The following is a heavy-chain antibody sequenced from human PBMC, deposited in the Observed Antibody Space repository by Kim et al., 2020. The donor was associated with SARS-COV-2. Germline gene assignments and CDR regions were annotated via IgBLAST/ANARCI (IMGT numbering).Heavy chain of an antibody. J-gene: IGHJ3*01. CDR2: IIAGGDT. CDR1: GFTFSSYV. Sequence: GGSLRLSCEASGFTFSSYVMRWVRQPPGKGLECVSAIIAGGDTSYSVSVKDRLTIFSDNSKNTPYSHMNSLRSEDQAVYYCCEGILATGTDAF. V-gene: IGHV3-23*01. CDR3: CEGILATGTDAF. D-gene: IGHD6-13*01.